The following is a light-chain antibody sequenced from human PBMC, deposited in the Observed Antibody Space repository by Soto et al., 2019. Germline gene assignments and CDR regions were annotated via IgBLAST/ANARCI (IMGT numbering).Light chain of an antibody. J-gene: IGLJ2*01. CDR3: SSYTGSSTLVI. V-gene: IGLV2-14*03. CDR1: SSDVGGYNY. CDR2: DVS. Sequence: QSALTQTASVSGSPGQSITISCTGTSSDVGGYNYVSWYQQHPGKAPKLMIYDVSNRPSGVSDRFSGSRSGNTASLAISGLQAEDEDHYFCSSYTGSSTLVIFGGGTKLTVL.